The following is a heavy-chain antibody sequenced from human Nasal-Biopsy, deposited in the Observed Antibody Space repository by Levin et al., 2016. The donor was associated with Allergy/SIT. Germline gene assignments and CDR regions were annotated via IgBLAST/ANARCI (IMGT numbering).Heavy chain of an antibody. CDR1: GFAFGSYI. CDR2: ISDTGDSA. D-gene: IGHD5/OR15-5a*01. Sequence: GGSLRLSCAASGFAFGSYIMSWVRQTPGKGLEWVSSISDTGDSANYADSVKGRLTISRDNPKNTLYLQLNSLRADDTAVYYCARGMGYSVPLWGQGTLVTVSS. CDR3: ARGMGYSVPL. J-gene: IGHJ4*02. V-gene: IGHV3-23*01.